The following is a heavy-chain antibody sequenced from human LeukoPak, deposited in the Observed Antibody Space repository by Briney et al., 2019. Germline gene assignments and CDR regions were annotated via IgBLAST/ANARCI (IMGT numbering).Heavy chain of an antibody. D-gene: IGHD5-24*01. Sequence: SVTLSLTYAVYGGSFSGYYWSWIRQPPGKGLEWIGEINHSGSTNYNPSLKSRVTISVDTSKNQFSLKLSSVTAADTAVYYCARAPRDFSVYYYYYMDVWGKGTTVTVSS. CDR3: ARAPRDFSVYYYYYMDV. CDR1: GGSFSGYY. J-gene: IGHJ6*03. V-gene: IGHV4-34*01. CDR2: INHSGST.